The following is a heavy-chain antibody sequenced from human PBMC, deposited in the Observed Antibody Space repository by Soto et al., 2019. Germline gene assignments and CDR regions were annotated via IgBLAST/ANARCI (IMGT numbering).Heavy chain of an antibody. V-gene: IGHV6-1*01. D-gene: IGHD3-9*01. Sequence: SQTLSLTCAISGDSVSSNSAAWNWIRQSPSRGLEWLGRTYYRSKWYNDYAVSVKSRITINPDTSKNQFSLQLNSVTPEDTAVYYCAREGEDILTGYYTFDYWGQGTLVTVSS. CDR1: GDSVSSNSAA. CDR2: TYYRSKWYN. J-gene: IGHJ4*02. CDR3: AREGEDILTGYYTFDY.